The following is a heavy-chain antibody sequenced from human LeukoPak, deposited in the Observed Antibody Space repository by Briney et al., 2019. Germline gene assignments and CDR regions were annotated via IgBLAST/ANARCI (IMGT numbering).Heavy chain of an antibody. Sequence: GGSLRLSCAASGFTFSSYWMHWVRQAPGKGLVWVSRINSDGSSTSYADSVKGRFTISRDNAKNTLYLQMNSLRAEDTAVYYCGRDPSGWDYFDYWGQGTLVTVSS. J-gene: IGHJ4*02. D-gene: IGHD6-19*01. CDR1: GFTFSSYW. V-gene: IGHV3-74*01. CDR3: GRDPSGWDYFDY. CDR2: INSDGSST.